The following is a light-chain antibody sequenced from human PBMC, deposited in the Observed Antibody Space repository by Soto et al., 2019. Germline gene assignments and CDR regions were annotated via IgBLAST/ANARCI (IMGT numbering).Light chain of an antibody. V-gene: IGKV3-11*01. CDR2: DAS. CDR1: QSVSSY. Sequence: EIVMTQSPATLSLSPFERATPPCRASQSVSSYLAWYQQQPGQAPRLLLYDASTRATGIQPTFSGSESATAFTPTTSNIQPEDFAVYYXXXNXXXXXWT. CDR3: XXNXXXXXWT. J-gene: IGKJ1*01.